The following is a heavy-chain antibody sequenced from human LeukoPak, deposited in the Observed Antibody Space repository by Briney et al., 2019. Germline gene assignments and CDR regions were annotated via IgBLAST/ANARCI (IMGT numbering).Heavy chain of an antibody. CDR1: GFTFSSYS. J-gene: IGHJ4*02. CDR3: ARDRPPDPTHPLIVVVPAYFDY. Sequence: GGSLRLSCAASGFTFSSYSMNWVRQAPGPGLEWVSSISSSSSYIYYADSVKGRFTISRDNAKNSLYLQMNSLRAEDTAVYYCARDRPPDPTHPLIVVVPAYFDYWGQGTLVTVSS. CDR2: ISSSSSYI. V-gene: IGHV3-21*01. D-gene: IGHD2-2*01.